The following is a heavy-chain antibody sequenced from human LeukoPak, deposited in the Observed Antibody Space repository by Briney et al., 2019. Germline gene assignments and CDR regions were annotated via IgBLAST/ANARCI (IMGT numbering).Heavy chain of an antibody. CDR3: ASDIAHDYGDYGEY. D-gene: IGHD4-17*01. CDR2: ISYDGSNK. CDR1: GFTFSDYG. Sequence: GRSLRLSCAASGFTFSDYGMHWVRQAPGKGLEWVAVISYDGSNKYYADSVKGRFTISRDNSKNTLYLQMNSLRAEDTAVYYCASDIAHDYGDYGEYWGQGTLVTVSS. V-gene: IGHV3-30*03. J-gene: IGHJ4*02.